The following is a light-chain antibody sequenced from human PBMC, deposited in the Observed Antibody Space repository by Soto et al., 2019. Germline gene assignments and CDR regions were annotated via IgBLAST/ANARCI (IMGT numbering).Light chain of an antibody. V-gene: IGKV1-5*01. CDR2: DAS. J-gene: IGKJ5*01. CDR1: QTISSW. Sequence: DIHMTQSPSTLSASLGDRFTITCRASQTISSWLAWYQQKPGKAPTLLIYDASTLERGVPSRFSGTGSGTEFTLSIDSLQPDDFATYYCQQYHTSSITFGQGTRLEIK. CDR3: QQYHTSSIT.